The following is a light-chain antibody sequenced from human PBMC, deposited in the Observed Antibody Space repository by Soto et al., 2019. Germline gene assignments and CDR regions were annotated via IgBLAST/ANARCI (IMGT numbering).Light chain of an antibody. V-gene: IGLV2-18*02. CDR2: EVH. J-gene: IGLJ1*01. CDR1: SSDVGSYNR. CDR3: TSFTTSTTYV. Sequence: QSALTQPPSVSGSPGQSVAVSCTGSSSDVGSYNRVSWYQQPPGAAPKLIIYEVHNRPSGVPDRFSGSKSGNTASLTISGLRAEDEADYYCTSFTTSTTYVFGPGTKLTVL.